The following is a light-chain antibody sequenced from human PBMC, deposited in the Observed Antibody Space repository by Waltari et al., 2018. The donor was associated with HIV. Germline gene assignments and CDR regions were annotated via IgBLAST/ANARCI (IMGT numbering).Light chain of an antibody. CDR1: QSLLHTNGYAY. J-gene: IGKJ3*01. CDR3: MQPLHAPFT. CDR2: FGS. V-gene: IGKV2-28*01. Sequence: IVMTQSPLSLPVTPGQPASIPCKSSQSLLHTNGYAYLDWYLQKPGQSPQLLIYFGSKRASGVPDRFSGSGSGTDFTLKISRVEAEDVGVYYCMQPLHAPFTFGPGTKVDIK.